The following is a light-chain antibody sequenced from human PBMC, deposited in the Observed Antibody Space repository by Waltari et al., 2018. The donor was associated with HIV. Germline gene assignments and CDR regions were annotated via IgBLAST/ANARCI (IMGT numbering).Light chain of an antibody. CDR1: KLGDKY. CDR3: QAWDRSTAV. Sequence: SYELTQPPSVSVSPGQTASITCSGEKLGDKYASWYQQKPGQSPVLVIYHDIKRPSGIPERFSGSNSGNTATLTLSGTQAMDEADYYCQAWDRSTAVFGGGTKLTVL. CDR2: HDI. V-gene: IGLV3-1*01. J-gene: IGLJ2*01.